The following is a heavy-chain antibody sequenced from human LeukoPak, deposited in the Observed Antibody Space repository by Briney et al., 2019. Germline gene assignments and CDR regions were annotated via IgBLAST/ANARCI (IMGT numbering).Heavy chain of an antibody. D-gene: IGHD1-26*01. CDR1: GFTFSSYA. J-gene: IGHJ4*02. Sequence: GGSLRLSCAASGFTFSSYAMNWVRQAPGKGLEWVSGMSGSGGSTYYADSVKGRFTISRDNSKKTVFLQMSSLRAEDTAVYYCAKDRGLVGATPSNFDYWGQGTLVTVSS. CDR2: MSGSGGST. V-gene: IGHV3-23*01. CDR3: AKDRGLVGATPSNFDY.